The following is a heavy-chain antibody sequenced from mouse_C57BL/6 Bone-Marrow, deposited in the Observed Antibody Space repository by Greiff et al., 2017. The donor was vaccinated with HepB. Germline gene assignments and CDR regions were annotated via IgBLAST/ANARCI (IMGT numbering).Heavy chain of an antibody. V-gene: IGHV1-52*01. D-gene: IGHD4-1*01. J-gene: IGHJ1*03. CDR1: GYTFTSYW. Sequence: VQLQQPGAELVRPGSSVKLSCKASGYTFTSYWMHWVKQRPIQGLEWIGNIDPSDSETHYNQKFKDKATLTVDKSSSTAYTQLSSLTSEDSAVYYCARDWDVRYFDVWGTGTTVTVSS. CDR2: IDPSDSET. CDR3: ARDWDVRYFDV.